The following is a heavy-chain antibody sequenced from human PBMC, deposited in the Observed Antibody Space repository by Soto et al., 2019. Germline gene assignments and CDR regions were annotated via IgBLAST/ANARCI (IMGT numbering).Heavy chain of an antibody. Sequence: EVQVVESGGGLIQPGGSLRLSCEVSGFSVTANYMSWVRQAPGKGLEWVSVIYSGGSTYYIDSVKGRFSISRDISKNTLYLQMNSLRAEDTAVYHCHGYGYWGQGTLVTVSS. J-gene: IGHJ4*02. D-gene: IGHD5-12*01. CDR3: HGYGY. CDR2: IYSGGST. CDR1: GFSVTANY. V-gene: IGHV3-53*01.